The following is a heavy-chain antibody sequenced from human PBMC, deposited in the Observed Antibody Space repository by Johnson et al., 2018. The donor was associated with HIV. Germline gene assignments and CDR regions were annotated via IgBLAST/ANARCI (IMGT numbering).Heavy chain of an antibody. CDR3: ASPSGSSRLAFDI. CDR1: GFTFSSYG. V-gene: IGHV3-30*02. D-gene: IGHD1-26*01. J-gene: IGHJ3*02. CDR2: IRYDGSNK. Sequence: QVQLVESGGGVVQPGGSLRLSCAASGFTFSSYGMHWVRQAPGKGLEWVAFIRYDGSNKYYEDSVKGRFTISRDNSKNTLYLQMNSLRAEDTAVYYCASPSGSSRLAFDIWGQGTMVTVSS.